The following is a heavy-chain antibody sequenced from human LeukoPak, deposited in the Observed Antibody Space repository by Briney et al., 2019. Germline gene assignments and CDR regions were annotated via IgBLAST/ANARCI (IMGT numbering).Heavy chain of an antibody. CDR3: ARVPFCGGDCYNPHDAFDI. D-gene: IGHD2-21*01. Sequence: PSETLSLTCTVSGGSISSGGYYWSWIRQPPGKGLEWIGYIYHSGSTYYNPSLKSRVTISVGRSKNQFSLKLSSVTAADTAVYYCARVPFCGGDCYNPHDAFDIWGQGTMVTVSS. V-gene: IGHV4-30-2*01. CDR2: IYHSGST. J-gene: IGHJ3*02. CDR1: GGSISSGGYY.